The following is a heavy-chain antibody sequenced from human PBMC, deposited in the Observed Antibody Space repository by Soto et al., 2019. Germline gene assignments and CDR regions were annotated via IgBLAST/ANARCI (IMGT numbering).Heavy chain of an antibody. CDR1: GFTFSSYG. CDR2: ISYDGSNK. J-gene: IGHJ6*02. Sequence: GGSLRLSCAASGFTFSSYGMHWVRQAPGKGLEWVAVISYDGSNKYYADSVKGRFTISRDNSKNTLYLQMNSLRAEDTAVYYCAKVSLDQLLFGRSGGMDVWGQGTTVTVSS. V-gene: IGHV3-30*18. D-gene: IGHD2-2*01. CDR3: AKVSLDQLLFGRSGGMDV.